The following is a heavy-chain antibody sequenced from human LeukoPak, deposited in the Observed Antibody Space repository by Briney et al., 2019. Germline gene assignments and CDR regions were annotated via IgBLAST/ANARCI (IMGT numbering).Heavy chain of an antibody. D-gene: IGHD6-19*01. CDR2: TSYSGST. Sequence: SETLSLTCTVSGGSISSSSYYWGWIRQPPGKGLEWTGSTSYSGSTYYKPSLKSRVTISVDTSKNQFSLKLSSVTAADTAVYFCARSAGVAVAGGIFDYWGQGTLVTVSS. CDR3: ARSAGVAVAGGIFDY. J-gene: IGHJ4*02. V-gene: IGHV4-39*01. CDR1: GGSISSSSYY.